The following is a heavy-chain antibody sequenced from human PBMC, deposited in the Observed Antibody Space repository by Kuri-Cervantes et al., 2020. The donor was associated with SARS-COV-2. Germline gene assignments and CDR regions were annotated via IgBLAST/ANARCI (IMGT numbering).Heavy chain of an antibody. V-gene: IGHV4-34*01. D-gene: IGHD4-17*01. Sequence: GSLRLSCAVYGGSFSGYYWSWIRQPPGKGLEWIGEINHSGSTNYNPSLKSRVTVSVDTSKNQFSLELSSVTAADTAVYYCARKRDDTVTTDYWGQGILVTVSS. CDR1: GGSFSGYY. CDR2: INHSGST. CDR3: ARKRDDTVTTDY. J-gene: IGHJ4*02.